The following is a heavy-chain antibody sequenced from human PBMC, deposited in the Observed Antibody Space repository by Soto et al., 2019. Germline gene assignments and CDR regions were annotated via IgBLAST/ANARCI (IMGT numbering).Heavy chain of an antibody. CDR2: IKSKTDGGTT. CDR1: GFTFSNAW. CDR3: YGSGSYRQEYLQH. V-gene: IGHV3-15*01. Sequence: EVQLVESGGGLVKPGGSLRLSCAASGFTFSNAWMSWVRQAPGKGLEWVGRIKSKTDGGTTDYAAPVKGRFTISRDDRKDTLDLEMTILKTEDTAVYYCYGSGSYRQEYLQHWGQGTLVTVCS. D-gene: IGHD3-10*01. J-gene: IGHJ1*01.